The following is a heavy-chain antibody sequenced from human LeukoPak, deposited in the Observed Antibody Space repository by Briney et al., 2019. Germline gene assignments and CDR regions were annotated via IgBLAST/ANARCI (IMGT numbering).Heavy chain of an antibody. CDR3: ARDASRMVRGVIIGDWFDP. J-gene: IGHJ5*02. V-gene: IGHV1-2*02. CDR2: INPNSGGT. Sequence: ASVKVSCKASGYTFTGYYMHWVRQAPGQGLEWMGWINPNSGGTNYAQKFQGRVTVARDTSISTAYMELSRLRSDDTAVYYCARDASRMVRGVIIGDWFDPWGQGTLVTVSS. CDR1: GYTFTGYY. D-gene: IGHD3-10*01.